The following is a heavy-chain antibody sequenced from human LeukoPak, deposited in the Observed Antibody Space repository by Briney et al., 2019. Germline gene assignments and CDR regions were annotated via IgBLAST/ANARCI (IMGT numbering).Heavy chain of an antibody. Sequence: GGSLRLSCAASGFTFSSYAMSWVRQAPGKGLEWVSAISGSGGSTYYADSVKGRFTISRDNSKNTLYLQMNSLRAEDTAVYYCARGGSQANYGYWGQGTLVTVSS. D-gene: IGHD1-26*01. CDR3: ARGGSQANYGY. CDR1: GFTFSSYA. CDR2: ISGSGGST. J-gene: IGHJ4*02. V-gene: IGHV3-23*01.